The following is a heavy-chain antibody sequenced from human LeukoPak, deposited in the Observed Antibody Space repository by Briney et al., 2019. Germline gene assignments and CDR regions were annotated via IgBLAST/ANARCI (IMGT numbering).Heavy chain of an antibody. V-gene: IGHV4-4*07. J-gene: IGHJ5*02. D-gene: IGHD6-13*01. Sequence: PSETLSLTCTVYGAFISIYYWRSVRQPGGKGLEWLVRIYTSGSTNYKPSLKSRVNMSVDTSKTQFSLKLSSVTAADTAVYYCGRGSSSFWGFWFDPWGQGTLVTVSS. CDR3: GRGSSSFWGFWFDP. CDR2: IYTSGST. CDR1: GAFISIYY.